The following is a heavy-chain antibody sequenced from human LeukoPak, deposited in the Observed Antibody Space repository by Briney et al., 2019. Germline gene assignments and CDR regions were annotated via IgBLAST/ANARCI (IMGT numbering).Heavy chain of an antibody. CDR2: IYYSGST. Sequence: SETLSLTCTVSGGSISSSSYYWGWIRQPPGKGLEWIGSIYYSGSTYYNPSLKSQVTISVDTSKDQFSLKLSSVTAADTAVYYCARGRRGVAAAEGYWGQGTLVTVSS. J-gene: IGHJ4*02. CDR1: GGSISSSSYY. CDR3: ARGRRGVAAAEGY. D-gene: IGHD6-13*01. V-gene: IGHV4-39*07.